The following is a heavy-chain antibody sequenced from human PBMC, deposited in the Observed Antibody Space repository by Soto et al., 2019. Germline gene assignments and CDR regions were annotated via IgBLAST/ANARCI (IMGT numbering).Heavy chain of an antibody. V-gene: IGHV4-31*03. CDR2: KSYSGST. CDR1: GGSITSGGYY. D-gene: IGHD7-27*01. CDR3: ARGLGNWGSYFDY. Sequence: QVQLHESGPGLVKPSQTLSLTCTVSGGSITSGGYYWNWIRQHPGKGLEYIGHKSYSGSTYYNPSLKSRVIILLVPSENQFSLNLTSVTAADTAVYYCARGLGNWGSYFDYWGQGSLVTVSS. J-gene: IGHJ4*02.